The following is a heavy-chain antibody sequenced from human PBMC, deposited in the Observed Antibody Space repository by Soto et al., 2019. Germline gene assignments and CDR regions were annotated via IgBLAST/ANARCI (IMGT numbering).Heavy chain of an antibody. D-gene: IGHD1-26*01. CDR1: GFTFSSYA. J-gene: IGHJ4*02. V-gene: IGHV3-23*01. CDR2: ISGGCGST. Sequence: EVQVLESGGGLVQPGGSLRLSCAASGFTFSSYAMSWVRQAPGKGLEWVSAISGGCGSTYYADCVKGRFTISRDNSRSTLYLQMNSLRVEHTAVYYCAQTNNGYYYSWGQGTLVTVS. CDR3: AQTNNGYYYS.